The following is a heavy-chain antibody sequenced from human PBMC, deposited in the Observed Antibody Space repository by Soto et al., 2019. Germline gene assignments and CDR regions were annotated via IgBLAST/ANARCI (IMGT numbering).Heavy chain of an antibody. D-gene: IGHD3-3*01. J-gene: IGHJ4*02. CDR1: GGTFSSYA. CDR3: ARGFGSGYLEGGQGY. V-gene: IGHV1-69*12. CDR2: IIPIFGTA. Sequence: QVRLVQSGAEVKKPGSSVKVSCKASGGTFSSYAISWVRQAPGQGHEWMGGIIPIFGTADYAQKFQGRVTITADESTSTAYMELSSLTSEDTAVYYCARGFGSGYLEGGQGYWGQGTLVTVSS.